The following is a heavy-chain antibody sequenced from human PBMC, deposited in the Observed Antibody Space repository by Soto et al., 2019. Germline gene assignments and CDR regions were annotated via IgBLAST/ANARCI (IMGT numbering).Heavy chain of an antibody. V-gene: IGHV4-4*07. J-gene: IGHJ5*02. CDR2: IYSSGST. CDR3: ARGQRFSDWFDP. D-gene: IGHD3-3*01. CDR1: GGAISTYY. Sequence: SETLSLTCTVSGGAISTYYWTWIRQPAGEGLEWSWRIYSSGSTKYNPSLQSRVTMSLGTSNNQFSLRLTSVTAADTAVYYCARGQRFSDWFDPWGQGTLVTVS.